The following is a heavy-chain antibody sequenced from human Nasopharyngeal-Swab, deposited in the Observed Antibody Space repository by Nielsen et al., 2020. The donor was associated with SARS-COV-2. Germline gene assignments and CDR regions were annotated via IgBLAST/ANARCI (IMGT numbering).Heavy chain of an antibody. J-gene: IGHJ6*02. Sequence: WIRQPPGKGLEWVANIKQDGSEKYYVDSVKGRFTISRDNAKNSLYLQMNSLRAEDTAVYYCARRILYDGMDVWGQGTTVTVSS. CDR3: ARRILYDGMDV. CDR2: IKQDGSEK. D-gene: IGHD2-15*01. V-gene: IGHV3-7*03.